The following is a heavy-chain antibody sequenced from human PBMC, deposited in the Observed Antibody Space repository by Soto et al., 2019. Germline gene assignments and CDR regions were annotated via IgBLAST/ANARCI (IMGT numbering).Heavy chain of an antibody. J-gene: IGHJ5*02. V-gene: IGHV1-2*02. CDR1: GYTFTGYY. CDR2: INPNSGGT. Sequence: ASVKVSCKASGYTFTGYYMHWVRQAPGQGLEWMGWINPNSGGTNYAQKFQGRVTMTRDTSISTAYMELSTLRSDDTAVYYCARDPTKWLPNNWFDPWGQGTLVTFSS. D-gene: IGHD3-22*01. CDR3: ARDPTKWLPNNWFDP.